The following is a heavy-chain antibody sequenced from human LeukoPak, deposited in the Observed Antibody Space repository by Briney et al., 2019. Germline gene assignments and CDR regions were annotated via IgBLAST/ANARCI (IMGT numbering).Heavy chain of an antibody. CDR2: INIDGSTT. J-gene: IGHJ3*02. V-gene: IGHV3-74*01. CDR3: ARKAIYGSAAFDI. CDR1: GFTFSSYW. Sequence: PGGSLRLSCAASGFTFSSYWMQWVRQVPRKGLVWVSRINIDGSTTNYADSVKGRYTIFRDNAKNTLSLQMNSLRAEDTAVYYCARKAIYGSAAFDIWGQGTMVTVSS. D-gene: IGHD2-15*01.